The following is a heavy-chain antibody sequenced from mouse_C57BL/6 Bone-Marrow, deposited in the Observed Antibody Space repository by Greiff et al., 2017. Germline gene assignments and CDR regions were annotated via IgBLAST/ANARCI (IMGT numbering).Heavy chain of an antibody. J-gene: IGHJ3*01. V-gene: IGHV2-9-1*01. CDR3: ARRGYYGSSWGFAY. CDR1: GFSLTSYA. CDR2: IWTGGGT. D-gene: IGHD1-1*01. Sequence: QVQLQQSGPGLVAPSPSLSITCTVSGFSLTSYAISWVRQPPGKGLEWLGVIWTGGGTNYNSALKSRLSISKDNSKSQVFLKMNSRQTDDTARYYCARRGYYGSSWGFAYWGQGTLVTVSA.